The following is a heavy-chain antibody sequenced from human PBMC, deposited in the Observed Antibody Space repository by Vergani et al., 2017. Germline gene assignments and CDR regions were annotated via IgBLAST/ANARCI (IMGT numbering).Heavy chain of an antibody. CDR2: INPSGGST. CDR3: ARDISSRYYYYGMDV. Sequence: QVQLVQSGAEVKKPGASVKVPCKASGDTFTSYHMHCVRQAPGQGLEWMGIINPSGGSTRYAQKFQGRVTMTRDTSTSTVYMELSSLSSEDTAGYYCARDISSRYYYYGMDVWGQGTTVTVSS. V-gene: IGHV1-46*01. D-gene: IGHD6-6*01. J-gene: IGHJ6*02. CDR1: GDTFTSYH.